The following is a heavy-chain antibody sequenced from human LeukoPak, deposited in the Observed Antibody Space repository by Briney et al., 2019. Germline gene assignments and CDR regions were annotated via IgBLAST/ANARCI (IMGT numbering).Heavy chain of an antibody. D-gene: IGHD6-19*01. V-gene: IGHV1-2*02. CDR1: GYTFTGNY. Sequence: ASVKVSCKASGYTFTGNYMHWVRQAPGQGLEWIGWILPDSGGTKYAQNFQGRVTMTRDTSIITAYMELTGLRPDDTAVYYCARDLNGMAGDFDFWGQGTLVTVSS. CDR3: ARDLNGMAGDFDF. CDR2: ILPDSGGT. J-gene: IGHJ4*02.